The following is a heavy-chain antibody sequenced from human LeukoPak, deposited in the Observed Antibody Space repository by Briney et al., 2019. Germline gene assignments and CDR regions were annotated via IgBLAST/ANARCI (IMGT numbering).Heavy chain of an antibody. Sequence: PGGSLRLSCAASGFTFSNAWMSWVRQAPGKGLEWVGRITSKTDGGTTDYAAPVKGKFTISRDDSKNTLYLQMNSLKTEHTAVYYCTTYRFPPRATTLDYWGQGTPVTVSS. D-gene: IGHD1-26*01. CDR1: GFTFSNAW. V-gene: IGHV3-15*01. CDR2: ITSKTDGGTT. J-gene: IGHJ4*02. CDR3: TTYRFPPRATTLDY.